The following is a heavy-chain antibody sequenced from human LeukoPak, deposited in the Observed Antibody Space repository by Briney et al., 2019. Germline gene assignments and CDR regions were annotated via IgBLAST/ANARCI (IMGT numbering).Heavy chain of an antibody. CDR3: ARVIYSGWEGELSD. Sequence: GGSLRLSCAASGFSFSSYAMSWVRQAPGKGLEWVSAISGSGGDTYSADSVRGRFTISRDNSKNTLYLQMNSLRAEDTAAYYCARVIYSGWEGELSDWGQGTLVTVSS. J-gene: IGHJ4*02. CDR1: GFSFSSYA. D-gene: IGHD6-19*01. CDR2: ISGSGGDT. V-gene: IGHV3-23*01.